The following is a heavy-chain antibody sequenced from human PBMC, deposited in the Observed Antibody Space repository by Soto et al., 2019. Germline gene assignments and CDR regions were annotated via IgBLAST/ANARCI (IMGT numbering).Heavy chain of an antibody. J-gene: IGHJ4*02. CDR3: ARGGSSGWYFWDQIDY. Sequence: ASVKVSCKASGFTFTSSAVQWVRQATGQGLEWMGWMNPNSGNTGYAQKFQGRVTMTRNTSISTAYMELSSLRSEDTAVYYCARGGSSGWYFWDQIDYWGQGTLVTVSS. CDR1: GFTFTSSA. CDR2: MNPNSGNT. V-gene: IGHV1-8*02. D-gene: IGHD6-19*01.